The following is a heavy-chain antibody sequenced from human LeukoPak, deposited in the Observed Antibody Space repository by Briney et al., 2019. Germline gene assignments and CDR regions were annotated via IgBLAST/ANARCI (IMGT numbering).Heavy chain of an antibody. V-gene: IGHV3-23*01. CDR1: GFTFSNYA. D-gene: IGHD3-10*01. Sequence: GGSLRLSCAASGFTFSNYAMSWVRQAPGKGPEWVSAISNSGDNTYYAESVKGRFTISRDNSKSTLYLQVNSLEAEDTAVYYCAKSRGSGTYYKGNDYWGQGTLVTASS. CDR3: AKSRGSGTYYKGNDY. J-gene: IGHJ4*02. CDR2: ISNSGDNT.